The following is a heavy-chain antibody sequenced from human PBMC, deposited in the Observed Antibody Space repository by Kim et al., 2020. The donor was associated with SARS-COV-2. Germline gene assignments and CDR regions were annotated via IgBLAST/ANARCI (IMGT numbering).Heavy chain of an antibody. CDR3: AKDGPGGMELIFSWYFDL. CDR1: GCIFSNYD. CDR2: IHYDVSFN. J-gene: IGHJ2*01. V-gene: IGHV3-30*02. D-gene: IGHD3-10*01. Sequence: GGSLRLSCAASGCIFSNYDSHLFPQAPRNGLEVFSGIHYDVSFNYFAASVNGRFTISIDNAKSTLFLQMNILRPDDTAVYYFAKDGPGGMELIFSWYFDLWGRGPLVSVSS.